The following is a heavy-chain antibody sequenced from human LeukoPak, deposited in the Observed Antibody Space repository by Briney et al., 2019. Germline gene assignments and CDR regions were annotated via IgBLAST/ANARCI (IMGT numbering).Heavy chain of an antibody. J-gene: IGHJ4*02. Sequence: PGGSLRLSCVASGFTFSDHFLDWVRQAPGKGLEWIGRSKNRAHSYITEYAASVQGRFTISRDDSKNSLYLQMSSLKTDDTAMYYCASIRGTFGYWGQGALVTVSS. D-gene: IGHD1-26*01. CDR3: ASIRGTFGY. V-gene: IGHV3-72*01. CDR1: GFTFSDHF. CDR2: SKNRAHSYIT.